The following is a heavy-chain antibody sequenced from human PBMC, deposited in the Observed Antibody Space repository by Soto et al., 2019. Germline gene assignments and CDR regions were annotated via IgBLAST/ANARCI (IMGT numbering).Heavy chain of an antibody. CDR2: IYWDDDK. D-gene: IGHD2-21*02. Sequence: QITLKESGPTLVRPTQTLTLTCTFSVFSLSTSGVGVGWIRQPPGKALEWLALIYWDDDKRYSPSLKSRLTITKDTSKNQVVLTMTNMDPVDTATYYCAHSRCGGDCLQSYSSHYYYGMDVWGQGTTVTVSS. J-gene: IGHJ6*02. V-gene: IGHV2-5*02. CDR1: VFSLSTSGVG. CDR3: AHSRCGGDCLQSYSSHYYYGMDV.